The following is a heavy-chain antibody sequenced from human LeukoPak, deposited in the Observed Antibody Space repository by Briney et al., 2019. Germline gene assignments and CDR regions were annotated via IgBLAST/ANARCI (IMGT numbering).Heavy chain of an antibody. CDR3: AGTRQIMTIFGVIIIGAFDI. Sequence: SETLSLTCTVSGGSISSYCWSWIRQPPGKGLEWIGYIYYSGSTYYNPSLKRRVTMSVDTSKNQFSLKLSSVTAADTAVYYCAGTRQIMTIFGVIIIGAFDIWGQGAMVTVSS. CDR2: IYYSGST. V-gene: IGHV4-59*04. CDR1: GGSISSYC. J-gene: IGHJ3*02. D-gene: IGHD3-3*01.